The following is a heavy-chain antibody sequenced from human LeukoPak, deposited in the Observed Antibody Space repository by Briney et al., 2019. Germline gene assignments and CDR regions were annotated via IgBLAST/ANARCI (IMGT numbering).Heavy chain of an antibody. CDR2: IYHSGST. Sequence: PSETLSLTRAVSGYSIRSGDYWGWIRQSPGKGLEWIGSIYHSGSTHYNPSLKSRVTISVDTSKSQFSLMLSSVTAADTAVYYCARNRSVTATPGFDHWGQGTLVTVSS. CDR1: GYSIRSGDY. V-gene: IGHV4-38-2*01. J-gene: IGHJ4*02. CDR3: ARNRSVTATPGFDH. D-gene: IGHD2-21*02.